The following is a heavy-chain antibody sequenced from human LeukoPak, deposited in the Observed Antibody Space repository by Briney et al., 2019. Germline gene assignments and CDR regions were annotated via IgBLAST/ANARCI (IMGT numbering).Heavy chain of an antibody. CDR3: ARADWVVPALIGFDY. Sequence: GASVKVSCMASGYTFTGYYMHWVRQAPGQGLEWMGWINPNSGGTNYAQKFQGRVTMTRDTSISTAYMELSRLRSDDTAVYYCARADWVVPALIGFDYWGQGTLVTVSS. J-gene: IGHJ4*02. CDR1: GYTFTGYY. V-gene: IGHV1-2*02. D-gene: IGHD2-2*01. CDR2: INPNSGGT.